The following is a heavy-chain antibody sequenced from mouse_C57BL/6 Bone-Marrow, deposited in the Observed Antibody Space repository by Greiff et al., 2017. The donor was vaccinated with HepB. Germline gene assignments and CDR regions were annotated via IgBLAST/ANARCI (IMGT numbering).Heavy chain of an antibody. CDR2: ILPGSGST. J-gene: IGHJ3*01. Sequence: QVQLLQSGAELMKPGASVKLSCKATGYTFTGYWIEWVKQRPGHGLEWIGEILPGSGSTNYNEKFKGKATFSADTSSNTAYMQLSSLTTEDTAIYYCAREGVNTVVDAWFAYWGQGTLVTVSA. CDR1: GYTFTGYW. CDR3: AREGVNTVVDAWFAY. V-gene: IGHV1-9*01. D-gene: IGHD1-1*01.